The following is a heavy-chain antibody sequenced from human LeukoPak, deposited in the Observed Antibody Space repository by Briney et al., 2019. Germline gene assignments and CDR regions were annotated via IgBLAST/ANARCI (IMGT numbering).Heavy chain of an antibody. J-gene: IGHJ5*02. CDR1: GGSISSGSYY. D-gene: IGHD3-16*01. Sequence: KPSQTLSLTCTVSGGSISSGSYYWSWIRQPAGKGLEWIGRIYTSGSTNYNPSLKSRVTISVDTSKNQFSLKLSSVTAADTAVYYCARGDWFDPWGQGTLVTVSS. CDR3: ARGDWFDP. V-gene: IGHV4-61*02. CDR2: IYTSGST.